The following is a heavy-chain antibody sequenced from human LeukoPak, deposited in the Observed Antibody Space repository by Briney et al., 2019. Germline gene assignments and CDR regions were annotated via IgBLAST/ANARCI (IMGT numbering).Heavy chain of an antibody. J-gene: IGHJ6*03. V-gene: IGHV1-46*03. CDR1: GYTFTSYY. Sequence: ASVKVSCKASGYTFTSYYMHWVRQAPGQGLEWMGIINPSGGSTSYAQKFQGRVTMTRDTSTSTVYMELSSLRSEDTAVYYCATYGSGSYNYYYYMDVWGNGTTVTVSS. CDR2: INPSGGST. D-gene: IGHD3-10*01. CDR3: ATYGSGSYNYYYYMDV.